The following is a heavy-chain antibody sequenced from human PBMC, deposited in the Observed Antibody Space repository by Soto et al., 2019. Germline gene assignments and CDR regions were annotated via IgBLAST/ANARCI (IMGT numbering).Heavy chain of an antibody. CDR1: GYTFTSYT. D-gene: IGHD3-10*01. V-gene: IGHV1-3*01. Sequence: GASVKVSCKASGYTFTSYTLHWVRQAPGQRLEWMGWINAGNGNTKYSQKLQDRDTIISDTSASTAYMEMSSLRSEDTAVYYCARDCYYGSGSYNYFDYWGQGTLVTVSS. J-gene: IGHJ4*02. CDR3: ARDCYYGSGSYNYFDY. CDR2: INAGNGNT.